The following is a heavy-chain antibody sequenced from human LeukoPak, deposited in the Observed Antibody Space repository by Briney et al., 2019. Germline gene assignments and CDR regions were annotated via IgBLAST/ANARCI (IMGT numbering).Heavy chain of an antibody. CDR2: MNPNSGNT. CDR1: GYTFTSYD. J-gene: IGHJ4*02. CDR3: ARASRRAAAGLGRYFDY. Sequence: ASVKVSCKASGYTFTSYDINWVRQATGQGLEWMGWMNPNSGNTGYAQKCQGRVTMTRNTSISTAYMELSSLRSEDTAVYYCARASRRAAAGLGRYFDYWGQGTLVTVSS. V-gene: IGHV1-8*01. D-gene: IGHD6-13*01.